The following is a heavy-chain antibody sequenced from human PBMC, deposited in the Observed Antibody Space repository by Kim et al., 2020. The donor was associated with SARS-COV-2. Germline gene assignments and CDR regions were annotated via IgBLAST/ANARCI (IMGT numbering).Heavy chain of an antibody. CDR2: ISGSGDTT. V-gene: IGHV3-23*01. CDR1: GFMFNNYA. Sequence: GGSLRLSCAASGFMFNNYAMSWVRQAPGKGLEWVSSISGSGDTTHYADSVKGRFTISRDNSKKMLYLQMNSLRAEDRAVYSCAKEAVYSISWYGEYFDYWGHGTLVTVSS. D-gene: IGHD6-13*01. J-gene: IGHJ4*01. CDR3: AKEAVYSISWYGEYFDY.